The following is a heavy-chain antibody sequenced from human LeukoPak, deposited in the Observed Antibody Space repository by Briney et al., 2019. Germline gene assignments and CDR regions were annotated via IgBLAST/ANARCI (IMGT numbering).Heavy chain of an antibody. CDR1: GGSISSSTYY. CDR2: IYYSGST. Sequence: KTSETLSLTCTVSGGSISSSTYYWGWIRQPPGKGLEWIGTIYYSGSTYYNPSLKSRVTISVDTSKNQFSLRLRSVTAADTAVYYCVRHQEGMVRGVLYYMDVWGTGTTVTISS. J-gene: IGHJ6*03. D-gene: IGHD3-10*01. CDR3: VRHQEGMVRGVLYYMDV. V-gene: IGHV4-39*01.